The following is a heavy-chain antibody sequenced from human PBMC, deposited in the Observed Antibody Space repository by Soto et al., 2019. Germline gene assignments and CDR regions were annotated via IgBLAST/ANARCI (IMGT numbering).Heavy chain of an antibody. CDR3: ARHVILVVVAATFDS. J-gene: IGHJ4*02. CDR1: GDSSISSTHY. CDR2: IYFSGST. D-gene: IGHD2-15*01. V-gene: IGHV4-39*01. Sequence: LETLPHTCPVSGDSSISSTHYWGWIRKPPGRGLEWIGSIYFSGSTSYNPSLKSRVTVSVDRSKNQFSLMLSSVTAADTAVYYCARHVILVVVAATFDSWGQGTLVTVSS.